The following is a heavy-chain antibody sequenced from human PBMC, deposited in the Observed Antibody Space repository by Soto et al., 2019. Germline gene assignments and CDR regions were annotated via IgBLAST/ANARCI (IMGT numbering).Heavy chain of an antibody. D-gene: IGHD3-10*01. CDR3: GRGEGQRGFWVSGCFCI. CDR2: IWYDGSNK. CDR1: GFTFSSYG. V-gene: IGHV3-33*01. Sequence: QVQLVESGGGVVQPGRSLRLSCAASGFTFSSYGMHWVRQAPGKGLEWVAVIWYDGSNKYYADSVKGRFTISRDNSKNPVYLEINQLRAEETGGEYCGRGEGQRGFWVSGCFCIRGPGKMVNRL. J-gene: IGHJ3*01.